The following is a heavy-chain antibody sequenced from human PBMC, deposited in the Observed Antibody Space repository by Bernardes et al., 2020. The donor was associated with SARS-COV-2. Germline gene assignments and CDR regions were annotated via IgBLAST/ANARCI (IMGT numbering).Heavy chain of an antibody. J-gene: IGHJ5*02. CDR2: IYDSGST. CDR1: GGSISSYY. Sequence: SETLSLTCAVSGGSISSYYWSWIRQSPGKGLEWIGYIYDSGSTDNNPSLKSRVTISVDTSKNQFSLKLSYVTAADTAVYYCAREDSSGYFVWFDPWGQGTLVTVSS. D-gene: IGHD3-22*01. CDR3: AREDSSGYFVWFDP. V-gene: IGHV4-59*01.